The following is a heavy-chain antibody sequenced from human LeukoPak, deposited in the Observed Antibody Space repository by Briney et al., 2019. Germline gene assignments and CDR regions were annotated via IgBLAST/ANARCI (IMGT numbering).Heavy chain of an antibody. V-gene: IGHV3-23*01. CDR2: VSGSGGNT. CDR1: GFTFDTYA. J-gene: IGHJ6*02. CDR3: SRDRCPDICFYVLVV. D-gene: IGHD3-9*01. Sequence: GGSLRLSCAASGFTFDTYAMSWVRQAPGKGLEWVSGVSGSGGNTYYADSVKGRFTISRDNSKNTLYLEMNSLRAEDTAVYFCSRDRCPDICFYVLVVWGQGTTVSVSS.